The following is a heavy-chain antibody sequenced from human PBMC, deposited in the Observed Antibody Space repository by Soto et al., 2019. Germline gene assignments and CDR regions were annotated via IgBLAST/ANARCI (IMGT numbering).Heavy chain of an antibody. Sequence: GAPVKVSFQAFGFTLTSSAIQWGRPGRGQRPDWIGWIVVGSGNTNYAQKFQERVTITRDMSTSTAYMELSSLRSEDTAVYYCAANRYDCSGGSCYDDAFDIWGQGTMVTVSS. CDR3: AANRYDCSGGSCYDDAFDI. V-gene: IGHV1-58*02. CDR2: IVVGSGNT. J-gene: IGHJ3*02. D-gene: IGHD2-15*01. CDR1: GFTLTSSA.